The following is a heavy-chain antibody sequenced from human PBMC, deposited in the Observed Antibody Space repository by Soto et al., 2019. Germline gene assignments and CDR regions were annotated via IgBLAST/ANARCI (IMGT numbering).Heavy chain of an antibody. Sequence: PGEPLQVSCKGSGYSFTSYWSSWVRQMPGKGLEWMGRIDPSDSYTNYSPSFQGHVTISADKSISTAYLQWSSLKASDTAMYYCAKSLSRLLSFGDFNYWGQGALVTVSS. CDR1: GYSFTSYW. J-gene: IGHJ4*02. CDR3: AKSLSRLLSFGDFNY. V-gene: IGHV5-10-1*01. CDR2: IDPSDSYT. D-gene: IGHD2-15*01.